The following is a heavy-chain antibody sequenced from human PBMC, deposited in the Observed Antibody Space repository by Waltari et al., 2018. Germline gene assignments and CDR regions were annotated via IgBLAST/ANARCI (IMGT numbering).Heavy chain of an antibody. Sequence: QVQLQESGPGLVKPSETLSLTCSVSGAYFESSSHYWGWVRQPPGKGLEWIGSIYYSGSTYYNPSLKSRVNMSVDTANYQFSLKVTAVTAADTAIYYWARTAYDHLTGYPTLDHWGQGILVTVSS. J-gene: IGHJ4*02. D-gene: IGHD3-9*01. CDR2: IYYSGST. CDR3: ARTAYDHLTGYPTLDH. V-gene: IGHV4-39*07. CDR1: GAYFESSSHY.